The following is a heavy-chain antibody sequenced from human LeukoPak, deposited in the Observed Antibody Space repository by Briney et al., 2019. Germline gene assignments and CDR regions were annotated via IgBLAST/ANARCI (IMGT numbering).Heavy chain of an antibody. V-gene: IGHV3-74*01. CDR1: GFTFSSYW. J-gene: IGHJ4*02. CDR3: TKVVGYTNDFDH. D-gene: IGHD2-8*02. CDR2: ISGDGSST. Sequence: PGGSLRLSCAASGFTFSSYWMHWVRHAPGKGLVWVSLISGDGSSTSYADSVKGRFSISRDNAKNTLYLQMSSLRAEDTAVYCCTKVVGYTNDFDHWGRGTLVTVSS.